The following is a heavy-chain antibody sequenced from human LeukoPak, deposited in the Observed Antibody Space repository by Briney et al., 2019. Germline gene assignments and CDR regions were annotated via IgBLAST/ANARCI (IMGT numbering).Heavy chain of an antibody. CDR3: ARETVGATHFDY. V-gene: IGHV4-59*01. CDR1: GDSISSYY. J-gene: IGHJ4*02. D-gene: IGHD1-26*01. Sequence: SETLSLTCTVSGDSISSYYWSWIRQPPGKGLEWIGHIYYSGSTNYNPSLKSRVTMSVDTSKNQFSLKLTSATAADTAVYYCARETVGATHFDYWGQGTLVTVSS. CDR2: IYYSGST.